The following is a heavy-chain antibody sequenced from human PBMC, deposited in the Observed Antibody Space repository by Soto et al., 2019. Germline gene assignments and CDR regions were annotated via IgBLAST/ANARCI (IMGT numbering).Heavy chain of an antibody. Sequence: SETLSLTSTVSSGSISSGGYYWSWVRQHPGKGLEWIGYIYDSGTTYNNPSLKSRVTISVDTSKNQFSLKLSSVTAADTAGYYCGRGANSYVFSLDYWGQGTLVTVSS. J-gene: IGHJ4*02. V-gene: IGHV4-31*03. CDR2: IYDSGTT. CDR3: GRGANSYVFSLDY. D-gene: IGHD5-18*01. CDR1: SGSISSGGYY.